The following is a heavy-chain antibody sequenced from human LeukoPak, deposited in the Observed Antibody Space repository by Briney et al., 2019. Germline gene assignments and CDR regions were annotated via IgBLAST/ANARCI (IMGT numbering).Heavy chain of an antibody. CDR2: ISSGGTYK. CDR1: GFTFSDYT. CDR3: ARPTTVTTISADAFDI. V-gene: IGHV3-21*01. Sequence: GGSLRLSCAASGFTFSDYTMNWVRQAPGKGLEWDSSISSGGTYKYYADSVKGRFTISRDNAQNSLYLQMNSLRAEDSSVYYCARPTTVTTISADAFDIWGQGTMVTVSS. J-gene: IGHJ3*02. D-gene: IGHD4-17*01.